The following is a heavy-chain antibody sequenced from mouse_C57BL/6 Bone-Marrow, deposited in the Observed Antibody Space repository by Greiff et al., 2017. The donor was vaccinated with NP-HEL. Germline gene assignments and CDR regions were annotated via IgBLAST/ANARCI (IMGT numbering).Heavy chain of an antibody. CDR2: ISYDGSN. D-gene: IGHD1-1*01. V-gene: IGHV3-6*01. CDR3: ARSPSYYGSPYFDY. CDR1: GYSITSGYY. J-gene: IGHJ2*01. Sequence: VQLKESGPGLVKPSQSLSLTCSVTGYSITSGYYWNWIRQFPGNKLEWMGYISYDGSNNYNPYLKNRISITRDTSKNQFFLKLNSVTTVNTATYYGARSPSYYGSPYFDYWGQGTTLTVSS.